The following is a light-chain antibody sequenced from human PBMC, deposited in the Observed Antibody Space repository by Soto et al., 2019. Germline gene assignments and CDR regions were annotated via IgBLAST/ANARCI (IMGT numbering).Light chain of an antibody. CDR1: QSVGSY. J-gene: IGKJ2*01. CDR2: DAL. Sequence: EVVLTQSPVTLSLSPGERATLSCRASQSVGSYLAWIQKKPGQAPRLLIYDALNRATGIPARFSGSGSGTDFTLTISSLAPEDFAVYYCQQRAHWPPYTFGQGTKLEIK. V-gene: IGKV3-11*01. CDR3: QQRAHWPPYT.